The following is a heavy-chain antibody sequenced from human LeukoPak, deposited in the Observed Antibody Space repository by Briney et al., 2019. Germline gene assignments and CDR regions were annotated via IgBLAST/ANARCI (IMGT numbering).Heavy chain of an antibody. CDR3: ARVGRYCSGGSCYLPPLDY. CDR2: IFPSGDEI. V-gene: IGHV3-48*03. D-gene: IGHD2-15*01. J-gene: IGHJ4*02. Sequence: GGSLRLSCAASGFTFSSYEMNWVRQPPGKGLEWVSSIFPSGDEIHYADSVRGRFTISRDNSKSTPSLQMNSLRAEDTAVYYCARVGRYCSGGSCYLPPLDYWGQGTLVTVSS. CDR1: GFTFSSYE.